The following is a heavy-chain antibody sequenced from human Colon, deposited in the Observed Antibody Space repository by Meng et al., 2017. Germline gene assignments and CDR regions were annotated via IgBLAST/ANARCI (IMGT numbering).Heavy chain of an antibody. V-gene: IGHV3-23*01. CDR2: ISVNGRST. CDR1: GFSFGNYA. Sequence: GESLKISCAASGFSFGNYAMSWVRQAPGKGLEWISSISVNGRSTYYADSVKGRFPIPRDISDKTVYLEMNSLRAGDTAIYYCAKQRGVTTVGSIEDWGRGVLVTVSS. CDR3: AKQRGVTTVGSIED. J-gene: IGHJ4*01. D-gene: IGHD3-10*01.